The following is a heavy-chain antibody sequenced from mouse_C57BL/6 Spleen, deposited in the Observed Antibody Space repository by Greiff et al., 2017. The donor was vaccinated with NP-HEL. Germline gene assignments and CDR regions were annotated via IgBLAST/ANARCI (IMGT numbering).Heavy chain of an antibody. CDR3: ARYGPAWFAY. D-gene: IGHD1-1*02. V-gene: IGHV1-18*01. J-gene: IGHJ3*01. CDR1: GYTFTDYN. Sequence: EVQLQQSGPELVKPGASVKIPCKASGYTFTDYNMDWVKQSHGKSLEWIGDINPNNGGTIYNQKFKGKATLTVDKSSSTAYMELRSLTSEDTAVYYCARYGPAWFAYWGQGTLVTVSA. CDR2: INPNNGGT.